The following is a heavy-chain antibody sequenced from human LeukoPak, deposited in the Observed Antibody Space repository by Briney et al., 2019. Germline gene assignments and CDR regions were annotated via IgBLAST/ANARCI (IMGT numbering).Heavy chain of an antibody. V-gene: IGHV3-48*02. CDR3: AKLVRGTYGMDV. Sequence: PGGSLRLSCAASGFTFNSYSMNWVRQAPGKGLEWVSYITSTSNTIYYADSVKGRFTVSRDNAMHSLYLQMNRLRDEDTAVYYCAKLVRGTYGMDVWGQGTTVTVSS. CDR1: GFTFNSYS. D-gene: IGHD3-10*01. CDR2: ITSTSNTI. J-gene: IGHJ6*02.